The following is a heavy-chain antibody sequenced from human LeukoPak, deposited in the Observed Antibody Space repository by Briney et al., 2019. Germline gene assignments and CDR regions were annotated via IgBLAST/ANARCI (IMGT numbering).Heavy chain of an antibody. Sequence: GGSLRLSCAASGFTFSNAWMSWVRQAPGKGLEWVGRIKSKTDGGTTDYAAPVKGRFTISRDDSKNTLYLQMNSLKTEDTAVYYCTTQDSITVFGVVIMSYGPFDYWGQGTLVTVSS. D-gene: IGHD3-3*01. CDR1: GFTFSNAW. J-gene: IGHJ4*02. V-gene: IGHV3-15*01. CDR3: TTQDSITVFGVVIMSYGPFDY. CDR2: IKSKTDGGTT.